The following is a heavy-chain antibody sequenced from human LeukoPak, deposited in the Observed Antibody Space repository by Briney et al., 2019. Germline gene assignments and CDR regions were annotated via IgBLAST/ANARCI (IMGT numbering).Heavy chain of an antibody. CDR2: ISWNSGSI. D-gene: IGHD2-15*01. Sequence: AGGSLRLSCAASGFTFDDYAMHWVRQAPGKGLKWVSGISWNSGSIGYADSVKGRFTISRDNAKNSLYLQMNSLRAEDTALYYCAKDKGCSGGSCYYYYYGMDVWGQGTTVTVSS. J-gene: IGHJ6*02. CDR3: AKDKGCSGGSCYYYYYGMDV. CDR1: GFTFDDYA. V-gene: IGHV3-9*01.